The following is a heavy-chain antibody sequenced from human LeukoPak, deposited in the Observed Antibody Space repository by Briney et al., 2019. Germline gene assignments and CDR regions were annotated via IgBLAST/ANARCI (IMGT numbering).Heavy chain of an antibody. CDR1: GFTFDDYA. Sequence: GGTLRLSCAASGFTFDDYAMHWVRQAPGKGLEWVSLISWDGGSTYYADSVKGRFTISRDTSKNSLYLQMNSLRAVDMALYYCAKDISRADLWFGEYGCDYCGQGTLVTVSS. D-gene: IGHD3-10*01. CDR3: AKDISRADLWFGEYGCDY. CDR2: ISWDGGST. V-gene: IGHV3-43D*03. J-gene: IGHJ4*02.